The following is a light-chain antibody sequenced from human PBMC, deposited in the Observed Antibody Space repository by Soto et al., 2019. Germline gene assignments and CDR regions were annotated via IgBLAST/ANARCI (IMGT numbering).Light chain of an antibody. V-gene: IGKV3-20*01. J-gene: IGKJ1*01. CDR2: IVS. CDR3: NQYGSSPGT. Sequence: EMVLTQSPGPLSLSPGDRATLACRASQSVSNDDVAWVQQKPGQTPRLLIYIVSSRATGIPDRFSVSGSGTQFTLSISRLEPGDFAVYYCNQYGSSPGTFGPGTKVDIK. CDR1: QSVSNDD.